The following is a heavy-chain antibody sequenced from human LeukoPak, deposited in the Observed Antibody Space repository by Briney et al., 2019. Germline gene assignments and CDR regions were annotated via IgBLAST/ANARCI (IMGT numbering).Heavy chain of an antibody. V-gene: IGHV1-2*02. D-gene: IGHD5-18*01. CDR2: INPHSGGT. J-gene: IGHJ4*02. CDR3: ARVGLEYSYGYLDY. CDR1: GYTFTGYY. Sequence: GASVRVSCKASGYTFTGYYMHWVRQAPGQGLEWMGWINPHSGGTNFAQKFQGRVTMTRDTSINTAYMELSRLRSDDTAVYYCARVGLEYSYGYLDYWGQGTLVTVSS.